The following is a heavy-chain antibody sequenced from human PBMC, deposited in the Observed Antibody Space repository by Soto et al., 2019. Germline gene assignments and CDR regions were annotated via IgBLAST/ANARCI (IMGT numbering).Heavy chain of an antibody. V-gene: IGHV1-69*06. D-gene: IGHD4-4*01. CDR3: AREGLTTLTTGDYYYGMDV. J-gene: IGHJ6*02. CDR1: GGTFSSYA. Sequence: QVQLVQSGAEVKKPGSSVKVSCKASGGTFSSYAISWVRQAPGQGLEWMGGIIPIFGTTNYEQKIQGRVSITADKSTSTAYIELSSLRSEDTAVYYCAREGLTTLTTGDYYYGMDVWGQGTTVTVSS. CDR2: IIPIFGTT.